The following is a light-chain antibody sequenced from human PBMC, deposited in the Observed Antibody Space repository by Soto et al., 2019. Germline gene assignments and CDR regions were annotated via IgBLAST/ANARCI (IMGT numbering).Light chain of an antibody. J-gene: IGLJ1*01. CDR3: SSYTSSSTLVYV. CDR1: SSDVGGYNY. CDR2: EVT. Sequence: QSALTQPASVSGSPGQSITISCTGTSSDVGGYNYVSWYQQHPGKAPKLIIYEVTNRPSGVSIRFSGSKSANTASLTISGLQAEDEADYYCSSYTSSSTLVYVFGTGTQLTVL. V-gene: IGLV2-14*01.